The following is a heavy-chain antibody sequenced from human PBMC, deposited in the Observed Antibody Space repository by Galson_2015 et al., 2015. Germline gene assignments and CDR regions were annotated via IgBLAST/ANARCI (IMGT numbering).Heavy chain of an antibody. CDR2: INPNSGGT. V-gene: IGHV1-2*04. CDR3: AREYGSGSYSGYYYGMDV. J-gene: IGHJ6*02. D-gene: IGHD3-10*01. CDR1: GYTFTGYY. Sequence: SVKVSCKASGYTFTGYYMHWVRQAPGQGLEWMGWINPNSGGTNYAQKFQGWVTMTRDTSISTAYMELSRLRSDDTAVYYCAREYGSGSYSGYYYGMDVWGQGTTVTVSS.